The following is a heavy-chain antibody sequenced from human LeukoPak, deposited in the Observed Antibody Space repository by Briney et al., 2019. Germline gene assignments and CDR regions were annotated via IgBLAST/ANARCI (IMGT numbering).Heavy chain of an antibody. CDR2: ISGSGGST. Sequence: GGSLRLSCAASGFTFSSYAMSWVRQAPGKGLEWVSAISGSGGSTYYADSVKGRFTISRDNSKNTLYLQMNSLRAEDTAVYYCATNPLRLGELSLYRRIDYWGQGTLVTVSS. CDR1: GFTFSSYA. J-gene: IGHJ4*02. D-gene: IGHD3-16*02. V-gene: IGHV3-23*01. CDR3: ATNPLRLGELSLYRRIDY.